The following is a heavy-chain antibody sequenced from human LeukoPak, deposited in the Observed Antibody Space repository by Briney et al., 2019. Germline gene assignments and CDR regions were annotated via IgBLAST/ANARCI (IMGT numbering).Heavy chain of an antibody. CDR1: GGSISSGNYY. D-gene: IGHD6-13*01. Sequence: SETLSLTCTVSGGSISSGNYYWSWIRQPPGKSLEWIGYIYYSGSTYYNPSLKSRVTISVDTSKNQFSLKLSSVTAADTAVYYCATSSLYSNSWYFDYWGQGTLVTVSS. V-gene: IGHV4-30-4*08. J-gene: IGHJ4*02. CDR3: ATSSLYSNSWYFDY. CDR2: IYYSGST.